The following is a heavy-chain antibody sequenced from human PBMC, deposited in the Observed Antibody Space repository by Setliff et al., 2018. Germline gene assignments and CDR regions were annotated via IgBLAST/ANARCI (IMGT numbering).Heavy chain of an antibody. V-gene: IGHV3-7*01. D-gene: IGHD2-15*01. CDR3: ARFACSGGSCYLSSSDY. J-gene: IGHJ4*02. Sequence: PGGSLRLSCAASGFPFSTYWLNWVRQAPGKGLEWVANIKQDGSEKYYVDSVKGRFTIARDNAQNSLYLQMDSLRAEDTAVYYCARFACSGGSCYLSSSDYWGQGTLVTVSS. CDR1: GFPFSTYW. CDR2: IKQDGSEK.